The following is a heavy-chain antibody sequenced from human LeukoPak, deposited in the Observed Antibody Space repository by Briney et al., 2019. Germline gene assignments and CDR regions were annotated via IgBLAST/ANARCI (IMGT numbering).Heavy chain of an antibody. D-gene: IGHD3-10*01. J-gene: IGHJ4*02. CDR3: ARDSAMVRGGLGFFDY. V-gene: IGHV1-2*02. CDR2: INPTSGDT. Sequence: ASVKVSCKASGYTFTGYYIHWVRQAPGQGLEWMGWINPTSGDTNYVQKLQGRVTMTTDTSTSTAYMELRSLRSDDTAVYYCARDSAMVRGGLGFFDYWGQGTLVTVSS. CDR1: GYTFTGYY.